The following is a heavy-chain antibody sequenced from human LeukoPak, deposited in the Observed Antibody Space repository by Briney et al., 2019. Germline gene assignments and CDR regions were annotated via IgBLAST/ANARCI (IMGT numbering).Heavy chain of an antibody. CDR1: GFTFSSYA. J-gene: IGHJ4*02. CDR2: ISGSGGST. Sequence: GGSLRLCCAASGFTFSSYAMTWVRQAPGKGLEWVSAISGSGGSTYYADSVKGRFTISRDNSKNTLYLQMNSLRAEDTAVYYCAKDLVLLWFGELSGFDYWGQGTLVTVSS. D-gene: IGHD3-10*01. V-gene: IGHV3-23*01. CDR3: AKDLVLLWFGELSGFDY.